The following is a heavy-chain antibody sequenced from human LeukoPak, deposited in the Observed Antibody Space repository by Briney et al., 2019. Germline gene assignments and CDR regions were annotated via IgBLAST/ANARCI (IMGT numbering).Heavy chain of an antibody. CDR1: GFTFDDYG. CDR2: INWNGGST. D-gene: IGHD1-26*01. V-gene: IGHV3-20*04. Sequence: LPGGSLRLSCAASGFTFDDYGMSWVRQAPGKGLEWVSTINWNGGSTGYADSVKGRFTISRDNAKNSLYLQMNSLRVEDTAFYYCARASGAAPSDYWGQGTLVTVSS. J-gene: IGHJ4*02. CDR3: ARASGAAPSDY.